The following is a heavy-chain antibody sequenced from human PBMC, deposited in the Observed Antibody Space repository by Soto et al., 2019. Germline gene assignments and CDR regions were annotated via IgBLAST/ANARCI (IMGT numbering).Heavy chain of an antibody. V-gene: IGHV2-5*02. CDR1: GFSLTTDRVG. CDR3: EHAYGGRSRY. CDR2: IYWDDSK. Sequence: QITLKESGPTLVKPTQTLTLTCTFSGFSLTTDRVGVGWIRQPPGEALEWLAVIYWDDSKTYRPSLESRLTITKDTSKHQVALTMTNMDSLDTATYYCEHAYGGRSRYWGQGTLVTVSS. J-gene: IGHJ4*02. D-gene: IGHD1-26*01.